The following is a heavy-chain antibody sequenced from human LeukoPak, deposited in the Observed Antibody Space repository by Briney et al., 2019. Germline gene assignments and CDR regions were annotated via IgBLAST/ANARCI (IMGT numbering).Heavy chain of an antibody. D-gene: IGHD1-26*01. Sequence: SVKVSCKTSGGTLNSHILTWVRQAPGQGLEWMGRITPIIDSAKYAQRFQGRVTITADKSTATVYMELSSLRTEDTAVYYCARVNLRGSKYNWFDPWGQGTLVTVSS. CDR3: ARVNLRGSKYNWFDP. V-gene: IGHV1-69*08. CDR1: GGTLNSHI. CDR2: ITPIIDSA. J-gene: IGHJ5*02.